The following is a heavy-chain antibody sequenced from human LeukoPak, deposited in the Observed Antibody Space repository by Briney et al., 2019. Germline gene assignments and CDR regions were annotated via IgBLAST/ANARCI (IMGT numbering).Heavy chain of an antibody. V-gene: IGHV3-23*01. CDR2: ISGSGGST. J-gene: IGHJ4*02. CDR1: GFTFSSYA. CDR3: AKKGIGCSSTSCYHPYYFDY. Sequence: GGSLRLSCAASGFTFSSYAMSWVRQAPGKGLEWVSAISGSGGSTYYADSVKGRFTISRDNSKNTLYLQMNSLRAEDTAVYYCAKKGIGCSSTSCYHPYYFDYWGQGTLVTVSS. D-gene: IGHD2-2*01.